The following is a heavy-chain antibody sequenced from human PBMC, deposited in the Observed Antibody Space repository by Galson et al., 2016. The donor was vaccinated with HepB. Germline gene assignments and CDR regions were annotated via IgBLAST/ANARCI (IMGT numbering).Heavy chain of an antibody. CDR3: ASGGYGSGNKYFDY. CDR1: GFSFSTYA. CDR2: IWFDGSNK. V-gene: IGHV3-33*08. J-gene: IGHJ4*02. D-gene: IGHD1-26*01. Sequence: SLRLSCAASGFSFSTYAMHWVRQAPGKGLEWVALIWFDGSNKYYADSVKGRFTISRDNSKNTLYLQMNSLRAEDTAVYYCASGGYGSGNKYFDYWGQGTLVTVSS.